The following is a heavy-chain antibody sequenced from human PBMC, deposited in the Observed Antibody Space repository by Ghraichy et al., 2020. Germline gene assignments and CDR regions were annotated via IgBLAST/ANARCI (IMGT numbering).Heavy chain of an antibody. CDR2: IYYSGST. V-gene: IGHV4-59*01. CDR1: GGSISSYY. Sequence: SETLSLTCTVSGGSISSYYWSWIRQPPGKGLEWIGYIYYSGSTNYNPSLKSRVTISVDTSKNQFSLKLSSVTAADTAVYYCARVPTYRHNKVAGHWFDPWGQGTLVTVSS. J-gene: IGHJ5*02. D-gene: IGHD1-14*01. CDR3: ARVPTYRHNKVAGHWFDP.